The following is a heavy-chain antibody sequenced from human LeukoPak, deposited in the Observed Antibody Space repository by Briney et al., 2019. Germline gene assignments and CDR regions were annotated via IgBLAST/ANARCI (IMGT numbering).Heavy chain of an antibody. J-gene: IGHJ4*02. V-gene: IGHV3-33*01. CDR2: IWYDGSNK. CDR1: GFTFSSYD. D-gene: IGHD5-24*01. Sequence: GRSLRLSCAASGFTFSSYDMHWVRQAPGKGLEWVADIWYDGSNKYYADSVKGRFTISRDNSKNTLYLQVSSLRAEDTAVYYCARDRGGDGINYYFDYWRQGTLVTVSS. CDR3: ARDRGGDGINYYFDY.